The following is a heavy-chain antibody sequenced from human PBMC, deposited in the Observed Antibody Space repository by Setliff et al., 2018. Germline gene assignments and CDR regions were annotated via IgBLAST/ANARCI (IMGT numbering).Heavy chain of an antibody. D-gene: IGHD6-6*01. V-gene: IGHV4-59*01. CDR2: IYYSGT. J-gene: IGHJ6*03. CDR1: SASRSINTYY. Sequence: PSETLSLTCTVSSASRSINTYYWSWIRQPPVKGLDWVGNIYYSGTNYNPSLKSRVTISVDTSKHQISLKLNSVTAAYTAVYYCAGGTIVAPGGYFYYMDVWGKGATVTVSS. CDR3: AGGTIVAPGGYFYYMDV.